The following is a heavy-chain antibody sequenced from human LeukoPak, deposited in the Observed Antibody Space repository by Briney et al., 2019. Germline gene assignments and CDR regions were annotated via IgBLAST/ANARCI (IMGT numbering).Heavy chain of an antibody. D-gene: IGHD1-1*01. CDR1: GFTFSNYD. J-gene: IGHJ4*02. Sequence: GGSLRLSCAASGFTFSNYDMHWVRQAPGKGLEWVAVISYDGTNKYYADSVKGRFAISRDNSKNTLHLQMNSLRAEDTAVYYCAKDDRGNEAPFDYWGQGTLVTVSS. V-gene: IGHV3-30*18. CDR3: AKDDRGNEAPFDY. CDR2: ISYDGTNK.